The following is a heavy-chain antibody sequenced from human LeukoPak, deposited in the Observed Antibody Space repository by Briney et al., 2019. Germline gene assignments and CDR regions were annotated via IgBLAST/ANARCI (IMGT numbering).Heavy chain of an antibody. J-gene: IGHJ4*02. V-gene: IGHV5-51*01. Sequence: GESLRISCKGSGYSFTSYWINWVRQMPGKGLEWMGIIYPGDSDTKYSPSFQGQVTISADKSINTAYLQWSSLKASDTAMYYCARRSYGGKDFDYWGQETLVTVSS. CDR3: ARRSYGGKDFDY. CDR1: GYSFTSYW. CDR2: IYPGDSDT. D-gene: IGHD4-23*01.